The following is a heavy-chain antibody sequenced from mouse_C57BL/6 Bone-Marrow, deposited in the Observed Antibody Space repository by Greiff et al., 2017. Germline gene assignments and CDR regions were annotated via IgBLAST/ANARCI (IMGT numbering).Heavy chain of an antibody. CDR2: IDPETGGT. D-gene: IGHD2-10*02. Sequence: VQLQQSGAELVRPGASVTLSCKASGYTFTDYEMHWVKQTPVHGLEWIGAIDPETGGTAYNQKFKGKAILTADKSSSTAYMERRSLTSEDSAVYYCTRVRYGNTWFAYWGQGTLVTVSA. CDR3: TRVRYGNTWFAY. CDR1: GYTFTDYE. J-gene: IGHJ3*01. V-gene: IGHV1-15*01.